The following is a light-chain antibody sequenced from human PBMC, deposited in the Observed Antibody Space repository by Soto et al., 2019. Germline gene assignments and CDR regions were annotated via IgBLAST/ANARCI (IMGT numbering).Light chain of an antibody. V-gene: IGKV3-15*01. CDR3: QQYHNWPIT. CDR2: DAS. Sequence: EIVMTQSPATLSVSPGESATLSCRASHSVSSNLAWHQQKPGQAPRILMYDASTRATGISARFSGSGSGTEFTLTISSLQSEDFAVYYCQQYHNWPITFGQGTRLEIK. CDR1: HSVSSN. J-gene: IGKJ5*01.